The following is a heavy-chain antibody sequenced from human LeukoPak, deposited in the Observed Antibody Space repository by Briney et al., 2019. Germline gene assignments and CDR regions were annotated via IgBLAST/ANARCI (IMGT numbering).Heavy chain of an antibody. J-gene: IGHJ4*02. CDR3: AKGDGATGTSPFDY. CDR2: ISNSGGSR. V-gene: IGHV3-23*01. CDR1: RSTFSSYA. D-gene: IGHD6-13*01. Sequence: PGGSLRLACAASRSTFSSYAISWVRQAPGKGLEWVSGISNSGGSRNYADSVKGRFTISRDNSKNTPYLQTNSLRAEDTAVYYCAKGDGATGTSPFDYWGQGTVITVSS.